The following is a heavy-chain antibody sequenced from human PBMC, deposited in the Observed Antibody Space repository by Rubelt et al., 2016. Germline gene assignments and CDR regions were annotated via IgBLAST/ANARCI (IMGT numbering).Heavy chain of an antibody. D-gene: IGHD6-13*01. Sequence: QVQLVQSGAVLKKPGASVKVSCKVSGDTLSVFSIHWVRQAPGKGLEWMGGFDGEDGETVYAQNFQGRLIMTEDTSTDTAYRELSRLTSADTAVYYCSTADSSSWYDATDTWGQGTMVTVSS. CDR2: FDGEDGET. V-gene: IGHV1-24*01. CDR3: STADSSSWYDATDT. J-gene: IGHJ3*02. CDR1: GDTLSVFS.